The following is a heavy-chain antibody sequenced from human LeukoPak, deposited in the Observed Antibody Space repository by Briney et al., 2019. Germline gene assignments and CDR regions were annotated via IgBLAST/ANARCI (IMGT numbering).Heavy chain of an antibody. CDR3: ARGRITIFGVPRACAFDI. J-gene: IGHJ3*02. V-gene: IGHV1-24*01. D-gene: IGHD3-3*01. CDR2: FDPEDGET. Sequence: ASVKVSCKVSGYTLTELSMHWVRQAPGKGLEWMGGFDPEDGETIYAQKFQGRVTMTEDTSTDTAYMELSSLRSEDTAVYYCARGRITIFGVPRACAFDIWGQGTMVTVSS. CDR1: GYTLTELS.